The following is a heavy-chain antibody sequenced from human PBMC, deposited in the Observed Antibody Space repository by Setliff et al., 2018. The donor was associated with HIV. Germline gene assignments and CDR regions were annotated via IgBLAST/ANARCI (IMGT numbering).Heavy chain of an antibody. CDR3: ARGRSCSSSSCYLVYYYYYGMDV. CDR1: GGSFSGYY. D-gene: IGHD2-2*01. CDR2: IIHTGST. V-gene: IGHV4-34*01. J-gene: IGHJ6*02. Sequence: SETLSLTCAVYGGSFSGYYWSWIRQPPGKGLEWIGEIIHTGSTNYNPSLKGRVTISVDTSKNQFSLRLSSVTAAETAVYYCARGRSCSSSSCYLVYYYYYGMDVWGHGSTVTVSS.